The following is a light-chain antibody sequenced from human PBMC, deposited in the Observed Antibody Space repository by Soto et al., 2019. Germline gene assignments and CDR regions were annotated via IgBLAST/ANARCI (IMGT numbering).Light chain of an antibody. CDR2: DAS. CDR1: QGISSA. CDR3: QQFNNYQWT. V-gene: IGKV1D-13*01. Sequence: AIQLTQSPSSLSASVGDRVTITGRASQGISSAVAWYQQKPGKAPKLLIDDASSLESGVPSRFSGSGAGTDFTLTISSLQPEDFATYYCQQFNNYQWTFGQGTKVEIK. J-gene: IGKJ1*01.